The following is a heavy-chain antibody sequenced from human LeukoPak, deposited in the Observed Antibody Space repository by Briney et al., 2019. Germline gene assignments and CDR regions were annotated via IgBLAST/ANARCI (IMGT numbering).Heavy chain of an antibody. CDR3: ARDHGDYQTFDY. D-gene: IGHD4-17*01. CDR2: ISGYNDNT. J-gene: IGHJ4*02. CDR1: GYTFSIYG. Sequence: GASVKVSFKASGYTFSIYGIIWVRHAPGQGLEWMGWISGYNDNTKYAQKLQGRITMTIDTSTTTVWMELKSLTSDDTAVYYCARDHGDYQTFDYWGQGTLVTVSS. V-gene: IGHV1-18*01.